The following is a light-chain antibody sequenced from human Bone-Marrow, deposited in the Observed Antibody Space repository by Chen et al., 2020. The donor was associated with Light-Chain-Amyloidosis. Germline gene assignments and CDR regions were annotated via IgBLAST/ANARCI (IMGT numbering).Light chain of an antibody. J-gene: IGLJ2*01. CDR2: GNS. V-gene: IGLV1-40*01. CDR1: SSNIGAGYD. CDR3: QSYDSGLSGSV. Sequence: QSVLTQPPSVSGAPGQRVPISCTGSSSNIGAGYDVHWYQQLPGTAPKLLSYGNSNRPSGVPDRFAGSKSGTSASRAITGLQAEDEADYYCQSYDSGLSGSVFGGGTKLTVL.